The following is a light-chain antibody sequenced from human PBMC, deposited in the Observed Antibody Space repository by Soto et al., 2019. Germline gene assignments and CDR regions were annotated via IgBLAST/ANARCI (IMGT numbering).Light chain of an antibody. CDR1: SSNIGSNY. Sequence: QSVLTQPPSASGTPGQRVTISCSGSSSNIGSNYVYWYQQVPGTVPQLLIYRNSERPSGVPDRFSGSKSGTSASLAISGLRSEDEADYYCAAWDDSLSGVVFGGGTKLTVL. CDR3: AAWDDSLSGVV. V-gene: IGLV1-47*01. CDR2: RNS. J-gene: IGLJ2*01.